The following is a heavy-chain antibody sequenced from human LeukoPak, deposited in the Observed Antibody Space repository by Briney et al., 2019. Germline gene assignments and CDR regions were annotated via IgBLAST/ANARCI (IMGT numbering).Heavy chain of an antibody. CDR2: INHSGST. J-gene: IGHJ5*02. D-gene: IGHD4-17*01. Sequence: SPSETLSLTCAVYGGSFSGYYWSWIRQPPGKGLEWIGEINHSGSTNYNPSLKSRVTISVDTSKNQFSLKLRSVNAADTVVYYCARASWSTVSNLFDAWGQGTLVTVSS. CDR3: ARASWSTVSNLFDA. V-gene: IGHV4-34*01. CDR1: GGSFSGYY.